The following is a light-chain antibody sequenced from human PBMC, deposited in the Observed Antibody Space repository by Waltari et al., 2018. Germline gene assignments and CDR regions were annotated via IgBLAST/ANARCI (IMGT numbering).Light chain of an antibody. CDR1: ALPKQY. V-gene: IGLV3-25*03. CDR3: QSADSSGTYKV. CDR2: KDT. Sequence: SYELTQPPSVSVSPGQTARITCSGDALPKQYAYWYQQKPGKAPVLVIYKDTERPSGIPERFSGSSSGTTVTLTISVVQAEDEADYYCQSADSSGTYKVFGGGTKLTVL. J-gene: IGLJ3*02.